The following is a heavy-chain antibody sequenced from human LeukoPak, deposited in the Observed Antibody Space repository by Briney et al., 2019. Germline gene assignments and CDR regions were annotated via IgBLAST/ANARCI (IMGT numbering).Heavy chain of an antibody. Sequence: SAKVSCKAFGGTFRRNDLTWVRQAPGQGLEWMGGFIPNLSIAHYAQKFKARVTIIADESTTTVYMELRSLRSEDTAVYYCASSYSGYHYWGQGTLVTVSS. D-gene: IGHD5-12*01. CDR1: GGTFRRND. J-gene: IGHJ4*02. CDR3: ASSYSGYHY. V-gene: IGHV1-69*10. CDR2: FIPNLSIA.